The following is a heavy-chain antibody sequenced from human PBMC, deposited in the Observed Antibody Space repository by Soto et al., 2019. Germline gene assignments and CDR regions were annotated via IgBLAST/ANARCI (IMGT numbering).Heavy chain of an antibody. CDR3: ARGNVVAIDY. D-gene: IGHD2-21*01. J-gene: IGHJ4*02. Sequence: SETLSLTCTVSGGSISSSSYYWGWIRQPPGKGLEWIGYIYHSGSTYYNPSLKSRVTISVDRSKNQFSLKLSSVTAADTAVYYCARGNVVAIDYWGQGTLVTVSS. CDR1: GGSISSSSYY. CDR2: IYHSGST. V-gene: IGHV4-39*07.